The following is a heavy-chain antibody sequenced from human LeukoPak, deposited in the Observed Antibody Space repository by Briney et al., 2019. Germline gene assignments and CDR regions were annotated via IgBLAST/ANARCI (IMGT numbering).Heavy chain of an antibody. V-gene: IGHV3-23*01. CDR2: ISGSGGSK. Sequence: GGSLRLSCAASGFTFSSYAMSWVRQAPGKGLEWVSAISGSGGSKYYADSVKGRFTISRDNSKNTLYLQMNSLRAEDTAVYYCAKDRSSSLIEWFDPWGQGTLVTVSS. CDR3: AKDRSSSLIEWFDP. D-gene: IGHD6-6*01. CDR1: GFTFSSYA. J-gene: IGHJ5*02.